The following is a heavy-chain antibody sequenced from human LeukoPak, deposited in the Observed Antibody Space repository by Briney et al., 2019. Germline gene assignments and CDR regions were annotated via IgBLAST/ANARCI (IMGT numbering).Heavy chain of an antibody. V-gene: IGHV4-59*01. CDR2: IYYSGST. Sequence: SETLSLTCTVSGGSISSYYWSWIRQPPGKGLGWIAYIYYSGSTNYNPSFKSRVTISVDTSKNQFSLKLSSVTAADTAVYYCARGDYCAGDCYYLWGQGTLVTVSS. J-gene: IGHJ5*02. CDR1: GGSISSYY. CDR3: ARGDYCAGDCYYL. D-gene: IGHD2-21*02.